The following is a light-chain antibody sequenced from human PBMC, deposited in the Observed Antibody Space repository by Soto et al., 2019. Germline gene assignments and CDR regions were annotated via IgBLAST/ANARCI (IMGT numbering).Light chain of an antibody. CDR1: SSNIGAGYD. CDR2: GNT. J-gene: IGLJ2*01. V-gene: IGLV1-40*01. CDR3: QSYDSSATGSVV. Sequence: QSMLTQPPSVSGAPGQRVTISCTGTSSNIGAGYDVHWYQQLPGTAPKLLIHGNTNRPSGVPDRFSGSKSGTSASLAITGLQAEDEADYYCQSYDSSATGSVVFGGGTKLTVL.